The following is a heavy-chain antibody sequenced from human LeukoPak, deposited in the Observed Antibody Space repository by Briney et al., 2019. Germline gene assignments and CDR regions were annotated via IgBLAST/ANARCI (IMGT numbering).Heavy chain of an antibody. D-gene: IGHD5-24*01. J-gene: IGHJ4*02. CDR3: ARERDGRFFDY. CDR1: GFTFDDYA. Sequence: PGRSLRLSCAASGFTFDDYAMHWVRQAPGKGLERVSGISWNSGSIGYADSVKGRFTISRDNAKNSLHLQMNTLRAEDTAVYYCARERDGRFFDYSGQGTLVTVSS. V-gene: IGHV3-9*01. CDR2: ISWNSGSI.